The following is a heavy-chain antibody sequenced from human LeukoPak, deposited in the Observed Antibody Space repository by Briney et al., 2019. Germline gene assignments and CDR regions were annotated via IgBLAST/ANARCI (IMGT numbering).Heavy chain of an antibody. CDR1: GFTFSSYA. V-gene: IGHV3-23*01. CDR2: ISGSGGST. J-gene: IGHJ4*02. Sequence: GGSLRLSCAAPGFTFSSYAMSWVRQAPGKGLEWVSAISGSGGSTYYADSVKGRFTISRDNSKNTLYLQMNSLRAEDTAVYYCAKILRNSGSYYGGFDYWGQGTLVTVSS. D-gene: IGHD1-26*01. CDR3: AKILRNSGSYYGGFDY.